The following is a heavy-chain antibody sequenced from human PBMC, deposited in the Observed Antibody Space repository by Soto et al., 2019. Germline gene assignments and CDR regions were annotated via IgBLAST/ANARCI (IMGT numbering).Heavy chain of an antibody. V-gene: IGHV6-1*01. Sequence: SQTLSLTCAISGDSVSSNSAAWNWIRQSPSRGLEWLGRTYYRSKWYNDYAVSVKSRITINPDTSKNQFSLQLNSVTPEDTDVYYCARDRTGGVVVVPAAIPVNCSYGMDVCGQGTTVTVYS. J-gene: IGHJ6*02. D-gene: IGHD2-2*02. CDR1: GDSVSSNSAA. CDR2: TYYRSKWYN. CDR3: ARDRTGGVVVVPAAIPVNCSYGMDV.